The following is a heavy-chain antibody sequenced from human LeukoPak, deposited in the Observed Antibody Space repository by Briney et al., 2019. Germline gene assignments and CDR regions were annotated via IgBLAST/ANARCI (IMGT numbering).Heavy chain of an antibody. CDR1: GFTFSGCD. CDR3: AKIPPAYFYDSSGYPF. J-gene: IGHJ4*02. Sequence: PGRSLRLSCAASGFTFSGCDMHWVRQAPGKGLEWVALMSYDGNKKYYADSVKGRFTISRDNSKNTLYLQMNSLRAEDTAVYYCAKIPPAYFYDSSGYPFWGQGTLVTVSS. CDR2: MSYDGNKK. D-gene: IGHD3-22*01. V-gene: IGHV3-30*18.